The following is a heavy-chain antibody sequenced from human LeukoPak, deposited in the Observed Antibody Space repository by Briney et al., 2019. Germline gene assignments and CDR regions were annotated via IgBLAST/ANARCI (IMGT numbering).Heavy chain of an antibody. V-gene: IGHV4-59*08. CDR2: IYYSGST. J-gene: IGHJ4*02. Sequence: SETLSLTCTVSGGSISSYYWSWIRQPPGKGLEWIGYIYYSGSTNYNPSLKSRVTISVDTSKDQFSLKLSSVTAADTAVYYCARRTAMAYFDYWGQGTLVTVSS. CDR1: GGSISSYY. CDR3: ARRTAMAYFDY. D-gene: IGHD5-18*01.